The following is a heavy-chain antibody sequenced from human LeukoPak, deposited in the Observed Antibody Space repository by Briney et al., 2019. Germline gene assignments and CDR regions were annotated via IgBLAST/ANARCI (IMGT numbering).Heavy chain of an antibody. J-gene: IGHJ2*01. CDR1: GGSINSGSYY. Sequence: SQTLSLTCTVSGGSINSGSYYWRWIRQPAGKGLEWIGRIYTSGSTNYNPSLKSRVTISVDTSKNQFSLKLSSVTAADTAVYYCARVRQLLDYWYFDLWGRGTLVTVSS. D-gene: IGHD6-13*01. V-gene: IGHV4-61*02. CDR2: IYTSGST. CDR3: ARVRQLLDYWYFDL.